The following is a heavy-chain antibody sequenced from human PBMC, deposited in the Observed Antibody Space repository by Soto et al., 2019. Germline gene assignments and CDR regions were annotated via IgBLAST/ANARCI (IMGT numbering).Heavy chain of an antibody. V-gene: IGHV4-31*03. CDR2: IYYSVST. J-gene: IGHJ3*02. D-gene: IGHD4-17*01. CDR1: GGSISSGGYY. CDR3: ASDGTVTTKHHAFDI. Sequence: TSETLSLTFTVSGGSISSGGYYWSWIRQHPGKGLEWIGYIYYSVSTYYNPSLRSRVTISVDTSKNQFSLKLSSVTAADTAVYYCASDGTVTTKHHAFDIWAQGTMVTVSS.